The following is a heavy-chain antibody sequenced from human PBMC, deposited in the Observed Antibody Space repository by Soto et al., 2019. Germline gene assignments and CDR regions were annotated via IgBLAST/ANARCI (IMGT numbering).Heavy chain of an antibody. J-gene: IGHJ4*02. CDR1: GGTFSSYA. D-gene: IGHD3-22*01. CDR3: ARDFGENYYDSCGYYYEVGY. V-gene: IGHV1-69*06. CDR2: IIPIFGTA. Sequence: QVQLVQSGAEVKKPGSSVKVYCKASGGTFSSYAISWVRQAPGQGLEWMGGIIPIFGTANYAQKFQGRVTITADKSTSTAYMELSSLRSEDTAVYYCARDFGENYYDSCGYYYEVGYWGQGTLVTVSS.